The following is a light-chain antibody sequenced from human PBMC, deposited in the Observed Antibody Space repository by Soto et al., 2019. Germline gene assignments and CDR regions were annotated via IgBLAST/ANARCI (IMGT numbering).Light chain of an antibody. V-gene: IGKV3-11*01. CDR2: DAS. J-gene: IGKJ4*01. CDR3: QQRSNWPLLT. Sequence: EIVLTQSPATLSLSPGERATLSCRASQSVSSYLAWYQQKPGQAPRPLIYDASNRATGIPARFGGSGSGTDFTLTISSLEREDFAVYYCQQRSNWPLLTFGGGTKVEIK. CDR1: QSVSSY.